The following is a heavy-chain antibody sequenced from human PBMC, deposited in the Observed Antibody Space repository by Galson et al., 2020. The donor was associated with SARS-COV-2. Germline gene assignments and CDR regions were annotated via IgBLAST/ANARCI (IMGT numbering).Heavy chain of an antibody. CDR3: ATRSYIGYAHVEY. V-gene: IGHV4-31*03. Sequence: SETLSLTCTVSGGSISSGTYYWSWIRQHPGKGLEWIGDIYYGGSSYYNPSLKSRITILVDTSENQFSLKLSSVTAADTAVYYCATRSYIGYAHVEYWGQGTLVTVSS. D-gene: IGHD5-12*01. CDR2: IYYGGSS. CDR1: GGSISSGTYY. J-gene: IGHJ4*02.